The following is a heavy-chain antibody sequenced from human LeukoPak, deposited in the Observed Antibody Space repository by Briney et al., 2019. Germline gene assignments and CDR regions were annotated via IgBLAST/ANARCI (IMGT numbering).Heavy chain of an antibody. D-gene: IGHD4-17*01. CDR1: GGSFSGYY. J-gene: IGHJ3*02. Sequence: LSLTCAVYGGSFSGYYWSWIRQAPGKGLEWVSYISSSGSTIYYADSVKGRFTISRDNAKNSLYLQMNSLRAEDTAVYYCARQLPTTVDAFDIWGQGTMVTVSS. V-gene: IGHV3-11*01. CDR2: ISSSGSTI. CDR3: ARQLPTTVDAFDI.